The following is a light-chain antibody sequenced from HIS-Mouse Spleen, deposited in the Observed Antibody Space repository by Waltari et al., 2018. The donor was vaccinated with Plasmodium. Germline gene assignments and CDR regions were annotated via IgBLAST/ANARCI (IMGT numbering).Light chain of an antibody. CDR1: SSDVGSYNL. J-gene: IGLJ3*02. Sequence: QSALTQPASVSGSPGQSITISCTGTSSDVGSYNLVSWYQQHPGKAPKLMIYEGSKRPSGVSNRFSGAKSGNTASPTIPGLRAQDEADYYCCSYAGSSTYWVFGGGTKLTVL. CDR3: CSYAGSSTYWV. V-gene: IGLV2-23*01. CDR2: EGS.